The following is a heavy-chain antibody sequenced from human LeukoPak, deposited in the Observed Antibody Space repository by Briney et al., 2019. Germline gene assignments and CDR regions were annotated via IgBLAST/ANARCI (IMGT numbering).Heavy chain of an antibody. J-gene: IGHJ4*02. V-gene: IGHV4-39*07. Sequence: PSETLSLTCTVSGGSISSSSYYWGWIRQPPGKGLEWIGSIYYSGSTYYNPSLKSRVTISVDTSKNQFSLKLSSVTAADTAVYYCARALVAATPTLDYWGQGTLVTASS. CDR3: ARALVAATPTLDY. CDR1: GGSISSSSYY. D-gene: IGHD2-15*01. CDR2: IYYSGST.